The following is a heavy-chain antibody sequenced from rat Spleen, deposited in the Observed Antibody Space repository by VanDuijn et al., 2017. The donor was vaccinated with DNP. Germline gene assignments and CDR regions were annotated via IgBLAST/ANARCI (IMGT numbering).Heavy chain of an antibody. V-gene: IGHV5-7*01. D-gene: IGHD2-1*01. Sequence: EVQLVESGGGLVQPGRSLKLSCAASGFTFSDYNMAWVRQAPKKGLEWVASISYDGSSTYYRDSVKGRFTISRDNAKSTLYLQMDSLRSEDTATYYCARPYLFAYWGQGTLVTVSS. CDR2: ISYDGSST. CDR3: ARPYLFAY. CDR1: GFTFSDYN. J-gene: IGHJ3*01.